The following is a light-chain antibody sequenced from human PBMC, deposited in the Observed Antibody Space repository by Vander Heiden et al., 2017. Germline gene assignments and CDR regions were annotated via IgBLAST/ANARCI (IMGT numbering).Light chain of an antibody. Sequence: QSVLTQPPSASGTPGPRVTISCSGSSSNIGSNYVYWYQQLPGTAPKLLIYRNNQRPSGVPDRFSGSKCGTSASLAISGLRSEDEADYSCAAWDDSLSALYVFGTGTKVTVL. J-gene: IGLJ1*01. CDR3: AAWDDSLSALYV. V-gene: IGLV1-47*01. CDR1: SSNIGSNY. CDR2: RNN.